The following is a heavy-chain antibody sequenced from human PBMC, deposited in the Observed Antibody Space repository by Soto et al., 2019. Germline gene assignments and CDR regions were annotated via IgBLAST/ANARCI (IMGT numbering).Heavy chain of an antibody. CDR1: GYTFNIYD. D-gene: IGHD6-19*01. V-gene: IGHV1-69*13. CDR2: IIPIFGTA. J-gene: IGHJ6*02. CDR3: ARDLQSSGWPYIPYYYYYGMDV. Sequence: SAKVFCKASGYTFNIYDMHWVRQAPGQGLEWMGGIIPIFGTANYAQKFQGRVTITADESTSTAYMELSSLRAEDTAVYYRARDLQSSGWPYIPYYYYYGMDVWGQGTTVTVSS.